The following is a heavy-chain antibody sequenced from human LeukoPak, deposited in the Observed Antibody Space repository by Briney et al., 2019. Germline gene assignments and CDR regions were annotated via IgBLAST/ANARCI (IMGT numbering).Heavy chain of an antibody. Sequence: ASVKFSCKASGGTFSSYAISWVRQAPGQGLEWMGGIIPIFGTANYAQKFQGRVTITADESTSTAHMELSSLRSEDTAVYYCARDRDSSSPGRDAFDIWGQGTMVTVSS. CDR2: IIPIFGTA. CDR3: ARDRDSSSPGRDAFDI. J-gene: IGHJ3*02. V-gene: IGHV1-69*13. CDR1: GGTFSSYA. D-gene: IGHD6-6*01.